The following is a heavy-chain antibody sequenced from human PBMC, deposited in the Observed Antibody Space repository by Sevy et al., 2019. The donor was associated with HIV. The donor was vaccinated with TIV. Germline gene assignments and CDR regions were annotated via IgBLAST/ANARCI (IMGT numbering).Heavy chain of an antibody. J-gene: IGHJ6*02. D-gene: IGHD3-10*01. CDR3: AKASSVTNVRGVDYYYYGMDV. CDR2: ISGSGGRT. CDR1: GFTFSSYA. Sequence: GGSLRLSCAASGFTFSSYAMSWVRQAPGKGLEWVSAISGSGGRTYYADSVKGRFTISRDNSKNTMYLQMNSLRAEDMAVYYCAKASSVTNVRGVDYYYYGMDVWGQGTTVTVSS. V-gene: IGHV3-23*01.